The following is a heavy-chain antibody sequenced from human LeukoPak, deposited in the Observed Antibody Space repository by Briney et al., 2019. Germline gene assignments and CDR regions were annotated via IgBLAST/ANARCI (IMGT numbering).Heavy chain of an antibody. J-gene: IGHJ4*02. D-gene: IGHD3-22*01. Sequence: SETLSLTCTVSGGSISTHFWTWIQQPPGMGLEWIGYIYYTGSTNYNPSLKSRVTISLDTSKNQFSLHLSFVTAADTAVYYCARAPNGYYPLDYWGQGTLVTVSS. V-gene: IGHV4-59*11. CDR1: GGSISTHF. CDR2: IYYTGST. CDR3: ARAPNGYYPLDY.